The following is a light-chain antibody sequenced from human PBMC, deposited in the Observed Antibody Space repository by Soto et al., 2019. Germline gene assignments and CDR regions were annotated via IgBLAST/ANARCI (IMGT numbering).Light chain of an antibody. Sequence: QSALTQPASVSGSPGQSITISCTGTSGDIGGYNYVTWYQQHPGQAPKLLIYEVNNRPSGVSNRFSASKSGNTASLTISGLQAEDEADYFCSSYTSTYIWVFGGGTKVTVL. CDR3: SSYTSTYIWV. CDR2: EVN. CDR1: SGDIGGYNY. J-gene: IGLJ3*02. V-gene: IGLV2-14*01.